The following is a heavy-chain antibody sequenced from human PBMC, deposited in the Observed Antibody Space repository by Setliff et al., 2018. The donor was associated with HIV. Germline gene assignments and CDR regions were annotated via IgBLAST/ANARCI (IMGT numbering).Heavy chain of an antibody. J-gene: IGHJ6*03. D-gene: IGHD2-15*01. CDR3: ARVATVVTHLYYYYYYMDV. CDR1: GGSISSGGYY. Sequence: NPSETLSLTCIVSGGSISSGGYYWSWIRQHPGKGLEWIGYIYYSGSTYYNPSLKSRVTISVDTSKNQFSVKLSSVTAADTAVYYCARVATVVTHLYYYYYYMDVWGKGTTVTVSS. CDR2: IYYSGST. V-gene: IGHV4-31*03.